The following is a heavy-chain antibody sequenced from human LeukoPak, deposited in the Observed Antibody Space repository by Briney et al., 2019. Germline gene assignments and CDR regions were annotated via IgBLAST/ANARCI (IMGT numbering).Heavy chain of an antibody. Sequence: SETLSLTCTVSGGSISSGDYYWSWIRQPPGKGLEWIGYIYYSGSTYYNPSLKSRVTISVDTSKNLFSLKLSSVTAADTAVYYCARSITIFGVITMLGYWGQGTLVTVSS. D-gene: IGHD3-3*01. J-gene: IGHJ4*02. CDR2: IYYSGST. CDR1: GGSISSGDYY. V-gene: IGHV4-30-4*08. CDR3: ARSITIFGVITMLGY.